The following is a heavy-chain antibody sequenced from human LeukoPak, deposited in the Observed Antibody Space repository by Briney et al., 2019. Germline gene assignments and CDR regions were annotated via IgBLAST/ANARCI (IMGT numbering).Heavy chain of an antibody. D-gene: IGHD4-17*01. CDR2: ISSSGSTI. J-gene: IGHJ5*02. V-gene: IGHV3-48*03. CDR3: ARDVLYGDYGWFDP. Sequence: GGSLRLSCAASGFTFSSYEMNWVRQAPGKGLEWVSYISSSGSTIYYADSVKGRFTISRDNAKNSLYLQMNSLRAEDTAVYYCARDVLYGDYGWFDPWGPGTLVTVSS. CDR1: GFTFSSYE.